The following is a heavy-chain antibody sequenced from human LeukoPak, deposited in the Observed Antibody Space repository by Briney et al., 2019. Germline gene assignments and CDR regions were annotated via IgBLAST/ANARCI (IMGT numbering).Heavy chain of an antibody. CDR1: GFTFSSYW. CDR2: INSDGSST. CDR3: ARDHMSVAGTAGVFDY. V-gene: IGHV3-74*01. Sequence: GGTLRLSCAASGFTFSSYWMHWVRQAPGKGLVWVSRINSDGSSTSYADSVKGRFTISRDNAKNTLYLQMNSLRAEDTAVYYCARDHMSVAGTAGVFDYWGQGTLVTVSS. J-gene: IGHJ4*02. D-gene: IGHD6-19*01.